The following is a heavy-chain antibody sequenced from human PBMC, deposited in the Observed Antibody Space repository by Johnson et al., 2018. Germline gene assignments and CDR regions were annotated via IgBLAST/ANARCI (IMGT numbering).Heavy chain of an antibody. J-gene: IGHJ3*02. V-gene: IGHV3-9*01. CDR3: AREPVGAFDI. CDR2: LSWNSGTI. Sequence: VQLVESGGGLVQPGRSLRLSCAASGFTFDDYAMHWVRQAPGKGLEWVSGLSWNSGTIGYADSVKGRFPISRDNAKNSLYLQMNSLRAEDPAVYYCAREPVGAFDIWGQGTMVTVSS. CDR1: GFTFDDYA. D-gene: IGHD1-26*01.